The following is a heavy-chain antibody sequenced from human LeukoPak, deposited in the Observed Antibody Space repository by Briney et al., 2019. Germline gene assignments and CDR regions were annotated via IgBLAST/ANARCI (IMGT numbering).Heavy chain of an antibody. D-gene: IGHD2-15*01. J-gene: IGHJ4*02. CDR1: GFTFSSYG. CDR3: ARVYCSGGSCYGPFYY. V-gene: IGHV3-33*08. CDR2: IWDDGSNK. Sequence: GRSLRLSCVASGFTFSSYGMHWVRQAPGKGLEWVAVIWDDGSNKYYVDSVKGRFTISRDNSKNTLYLQMNSLRAEDTAVYYCARVYCSGGSCYGPFYYWGQGTLVTVSS.